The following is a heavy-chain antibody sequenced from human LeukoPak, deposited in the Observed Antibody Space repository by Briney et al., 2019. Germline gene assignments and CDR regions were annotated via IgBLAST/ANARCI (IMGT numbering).Heavy chain of an antibody. CDR2: ISAYNGDS. CDR1: GYTFTSYG. J-gene: IGHJ4*02. CDR3: ARDHSSSGQLFDY. D-gene: IGHD6-25*01. Sequence: ASVKVSCEASGYTFTSYGISWVRQAPGQGLEWMGWISAYNGDSNYAQNLQGRLTLTTDTSTNTAYMELRSLRSDDTAVYYCARDHSSSGQLFDYWGQGTPVSVSS. V-gene: IGHV1-18*01.